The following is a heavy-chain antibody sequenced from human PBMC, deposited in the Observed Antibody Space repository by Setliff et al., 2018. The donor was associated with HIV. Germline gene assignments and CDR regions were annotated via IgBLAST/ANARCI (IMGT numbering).Heavy chain of an antibody. CDR1: GFTFTSYW. CDR2: INQDGREK. V-gene: IGHV3-7*01. Sequence: GGSLRLSCAASGFTFTSYWMIWVRQAPGKGLEWVANINQDGREKYYVGSVKGRFTISRDNAKRSLYLQMNRLKTDDTAFYYCATFADGPDSWGQGTLVTVSS. J-gene: IGHJ4*02. CDR3: ATFADGPDS. D-gene: IGHD3-3*01.